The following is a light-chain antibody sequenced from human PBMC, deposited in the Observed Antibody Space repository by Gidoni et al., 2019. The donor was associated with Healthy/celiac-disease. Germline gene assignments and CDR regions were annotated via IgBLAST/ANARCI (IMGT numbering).Light chain of an antibody. V-gene: IGKV1-8*01. CDR2: AAS. J-gene: IGKJ3*01. CDR1: QGRSSY. Sequence: AIRMTQSPSSFSASTGDRVTITCRASQGRSSYLAWYQQKPGKAPKLLIYAASTLQSGVPSRFSGSGSGTDFTLTISCLQSEDFATDYCQQYYSYPLTFGPGTKVDIK. CDR3: QQYYSYPLT.